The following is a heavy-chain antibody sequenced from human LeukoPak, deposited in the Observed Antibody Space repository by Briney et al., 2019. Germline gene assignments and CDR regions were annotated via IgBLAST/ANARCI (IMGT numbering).Heavy chain of an antibody. J-gene: IGHJ4*02. CDR2: INHSGST. V-gene: IGHV4-34*01. CDR3: ARGVEQQLENYFDY. D-gene: IGHD6-13*01. CDR1: GGSFSGYY. Sequence: SETLSLTCAVYGGSFSGYYWSWIRQPPGKGLEWIGEINHSGSTNYNPSLKSRVTISVDTSKNQFSLKLSSVTAADTAVYYCARGVEQQLENYFDYWGQGTLVTVSS.